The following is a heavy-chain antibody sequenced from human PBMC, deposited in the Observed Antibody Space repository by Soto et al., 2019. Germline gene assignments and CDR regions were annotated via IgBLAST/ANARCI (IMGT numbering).Heavy chain of an antibody. CDR2: ISGSGGST. CDR3: ALHDSSGYYEY. V-gene: IGHV3-23*01. CDR1: GFTFSSYA. Sequence: GGSLRLSCAASGFTFSSYAMSWVRQAPGKGLEWVSVISGSGGSTYYADSVKGRFTISRDNSKNTLYLQMNSLRAEDTAVYYCALHDSSGYYEYWGQGTLVTVSS. J-gene: IGHJ4*02. D-gene: IGHD3-22*01.